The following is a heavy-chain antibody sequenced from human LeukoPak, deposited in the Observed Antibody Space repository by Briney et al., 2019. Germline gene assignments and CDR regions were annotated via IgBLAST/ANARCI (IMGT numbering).Heavy chain of an antibody. CDR3: ARDKYLAAAGPFDN. V-gene: IGHV3-30*04. CDR2: MSHDGMTE. D-gene: IGHD6-13*01. J-gene: IGHJ4*02. CDR1: GFTFNTYV. Sequence: GGSLRLSCITSGFTFNTYVVHWVRQAPGKGLEGVAVMSHDGMTEQYAESVKGRFTISRDSYKSTLYLQMNSLRVGDTALYYCARDKYLAAAGPFDNWGQGTLVTVSS.